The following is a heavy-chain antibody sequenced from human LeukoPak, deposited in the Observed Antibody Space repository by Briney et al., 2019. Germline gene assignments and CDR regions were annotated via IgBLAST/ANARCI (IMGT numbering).Heavy chain of an antibody. CDR3: ARAGSDCSGGSCYQDC. J-gene: IGHJ4*02. V-gene: IGHV3-48*03. CDR2: ISSSGSTI. CDR1: RFTFSSYE. Sequence: GGSLRLSCAASRFTFSSYELNWVGQAPGKGLEWGSYISSSGSTIYYADSVKGRFTISRDNAKNSLYLQMNSLRAEDTAVYYCARAGSDCSGGSCYQDCWGQGTLVTVSS. D-gene: IGHD2-15*01.